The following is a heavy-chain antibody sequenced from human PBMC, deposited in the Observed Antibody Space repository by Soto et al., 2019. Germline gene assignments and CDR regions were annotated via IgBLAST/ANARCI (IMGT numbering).Heavy chain of an antibody. J-gene: IGHJ3*02. V-gene: IGHV3-7*03. CDR2: IKQDGSEK. CDR3: ARDDSSGWYLDAFDI. D-gene: IGHD6-19*01. CDR1: GFTFSSYW. Sequence: GGSLRLSCAASGFTFSSYWMSWVRQAPGKRLEWVANIKQDGSEKYYVDSVKGRFTISRDNAKNSLYLQMNSLRAEDTAVYYCARDDSSGWYLDAFDIWGQGTMVTVSS.